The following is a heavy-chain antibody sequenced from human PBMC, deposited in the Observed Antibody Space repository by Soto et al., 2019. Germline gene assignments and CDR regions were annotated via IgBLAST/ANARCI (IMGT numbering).Heavy chain of an antibody. J-gene: IGHJ5*02. CDR3: ARETDSSLKVGIWFDP. CDR2: IIPIFGTA. CDR1: GGTFSSYA. V-gene: IGHV1-69*06. Sequence: QVQLVQSGAEVKKPGSSVKVSCKASGGTFSSYAISWVRQAPGQGLEWMGGIIPIFGTANYAQKFQGRVTITADKSTSSAYMELSSLRSEDTAVYYCARETDSSLKVGIWFDPWGQGTLVTVSS. D-gene: IGHD6-6*01.